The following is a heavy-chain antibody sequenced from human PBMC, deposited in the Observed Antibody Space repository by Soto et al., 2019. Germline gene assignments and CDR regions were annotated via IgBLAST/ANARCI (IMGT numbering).Heavy chain of an antibody. Sequence: QVQLVESGGGVVQPGRSLRLSCAASGFTFSSYGMHWVRQAPGKGLEWVAVIWYDGSNKYYADSVKGRFTISRDNSKKTLYLQMNSLRAEDTAVYYFARDGYCSGGSCYSVPVFDYWGQGTLVTVPS. D-gene: IGHD2-15*01. CDR3: ARDGYCSGGSCYSVPVFDY. CDR2: IWYDGSNK. J-gene: IGHJ4*02. V-gene: IGHV3-33*01. CDR1: GFTFSSYG.